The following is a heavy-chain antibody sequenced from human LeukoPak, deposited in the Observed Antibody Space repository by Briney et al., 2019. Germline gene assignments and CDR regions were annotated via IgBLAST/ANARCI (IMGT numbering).Heavy chain of an antibody. CDR3: GLGYCTGATCHPYS. J-gene: IGHJ4*02. V-gene: IGHV3-30*03. CDR1: GSTFSNYA. Sequence: GRSLRLSCAASGSTFSNYAMHWVRQAPGKGLEWVAVISYDGSNKYYADSVKGRFTFSRDNSKNTLYLQMNSLRAEDTAVYYCGLGYCTGATCHPYSWGQGTLVTVSS. D-gene: IGHD2-8*02. CDR2: ISYDGSNK.